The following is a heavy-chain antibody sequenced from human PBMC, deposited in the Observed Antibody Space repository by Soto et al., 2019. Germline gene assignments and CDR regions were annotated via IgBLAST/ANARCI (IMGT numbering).Heavy chain of an antibody. Sequence: QVQLVQSGAEVKKPGSSVKVSCKASGGTFSSYTISWVRQAPGQGLEWMGRIIPILGIANYAQKFQGRVTLNASKFXSTAYMELSSLRSEDTAVYYCARDKGWLRTPLDDYWGQGTLVTVSS. V-gene: IGHV1-69*08. J-gene: IGHJ4*02. CDR3: ARDKGWLRTPLDDY. D-gene: IGHD5-12*01. CDR1: GGTFSSYT. CDR2: IIPILGIA.